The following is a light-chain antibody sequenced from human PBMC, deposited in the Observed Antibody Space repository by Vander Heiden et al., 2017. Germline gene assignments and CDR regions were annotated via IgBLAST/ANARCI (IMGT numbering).Light chain of an antibody. Sequence: EIVLTPSPATLSLSPGDRATLSCRASQSVSSYLAWYQQKPRQAPRLLIYDASNRATGIPARFSGSGSGTDFTLTISSLEPEDFAVYYCQQRSYWPPYTFGQGTKLEIK. CDR1: QSVSSY. CDR2: DAS. J-gene: IGKJ2*01. CDR3: QQRSYWPPYT. V-gene: IGKV3-11*01.